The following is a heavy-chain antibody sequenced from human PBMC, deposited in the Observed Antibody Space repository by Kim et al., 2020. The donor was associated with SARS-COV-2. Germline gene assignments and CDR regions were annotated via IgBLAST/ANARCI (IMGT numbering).Heavy chain of an antibody. D-gene: IGHD2-15*01. CDR2: ISYDGSNK. Sequence: GGSLRLSCAASGFTFSSYAMHWVRQAPGKGLEWVAVISYDGSNKYYVDSVKGRFTISRDNSKNTLYLQMNSLRAEDTAVYYCARDQGYCSGGSCYSLDY. CDR1: GFTFSSYA. J-gene: IGHJ4*01. CDR3: ARDQGYCSGGSCYSLDY. V-gene: IGHV3-30*04.